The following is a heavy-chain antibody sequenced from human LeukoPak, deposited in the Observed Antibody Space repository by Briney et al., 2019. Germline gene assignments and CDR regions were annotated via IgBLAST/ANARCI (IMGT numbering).Heavy chain of an antibody. V-gene: IGHV4-4*07. CDR2: IYSSGST. D-gene: IGHD2-2*01. CDR3: ARVVSVVVPASSAFDI. CDR1: GGSISTYY. J-gene: IGHJ3*02. Sequence: PSETLSLTCTVSGGSISTYYWSRIRQPADKGLEWIGRIYSSGSTNYNPSLRSRVTMSVDTSKNQFSLRLNSVTAADTAVYYCARVVSVVVPASSAFDIWGQGTMVSVSS.